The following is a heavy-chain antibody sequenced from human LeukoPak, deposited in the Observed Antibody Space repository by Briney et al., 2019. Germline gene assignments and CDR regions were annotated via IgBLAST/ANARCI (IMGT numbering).Heavy chain of an antibody. CDR2: IYTGDSDT. J-gene: IGHJ4*02. CDR3: ARLGARYYYDSSGYYLGYFDY. V-gene: IGHV5-51*01. Sequence: GASLQISCKGSGSSFTSYWIGWVRQLPGKGLEWLGIIYTGDSDTRYSPSFQGQVTISAAESISTAYLQWSSLKASDTAMYCCARLGARYYYDSSGYYLGYFDYWGQGTLVTVSS. D-gene: IGHD3-22*01. CDR1: GSSFTSYW.